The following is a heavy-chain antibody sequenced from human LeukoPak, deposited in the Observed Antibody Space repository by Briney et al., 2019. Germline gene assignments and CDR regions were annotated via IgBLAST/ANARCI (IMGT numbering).Heavy chain of an antibody. CDR2: ISPSNGDT. V-gene: IGHV1-18*04. CDR3: ARDSGWKLRHSFFDE. CDR1: GYTFTSYS. Sequence: ASVKVSCKASGYTFTSYSINWVRRAPGQGLEWMGWISPSNGDTSYAQKVQDRVTMTTDTSTTTVYMELRSLGSDDTAIYYCARDSGWKLRHSFFDEWGQGTQVTVSS. D-gene: IGHD4-23*01. J-gene: IGHJ4*02.